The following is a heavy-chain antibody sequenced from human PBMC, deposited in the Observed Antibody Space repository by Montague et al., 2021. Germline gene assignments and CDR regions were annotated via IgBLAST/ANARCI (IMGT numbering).Heavy chain of an antibody. Sequence: SLRLSCAASGFTFSSYWMSWVRQAPGKGLEWVANIGADGVETYYVDSVKGRFTVSRDNAKSSLYLQMNSLRAEDTAVYYCGVSPRRGGMDVWGEGTTVTVSS. J-gene: IGHJ6*03. V-gene: IGHV3-7*01. CDR1: GFTFSSYW. CDR2: IGADGVET. CDR3: GVSPRRGGMDV.